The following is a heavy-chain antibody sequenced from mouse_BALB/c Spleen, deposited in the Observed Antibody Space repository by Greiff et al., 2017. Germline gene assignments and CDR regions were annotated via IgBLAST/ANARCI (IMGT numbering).Heavy chain of an antibody. CDR1: GFTFSSFG. D-gene: IGHD1-1*01. J-gene: IGHJ4*01. CDR2: ISIGSSTI. Sequence: EVQGVESGGGLVQPGGSRKLSCAASGFTFSSFGMHWVRQAPEKGLEWVAYISIGSSTIYYADTVKGRFTISRDNPKNTLFLQMTSLRSEDTAMYYCARSYYHGSSHGYYYAMDYWGQGTSVTVSS. CDR3: ARSYYHGSSHGYYYAMDY. V-gene: IGHV5-17*02.